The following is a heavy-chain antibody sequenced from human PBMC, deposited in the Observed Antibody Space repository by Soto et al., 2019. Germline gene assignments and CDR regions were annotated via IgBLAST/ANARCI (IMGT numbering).Heavy chain of an antibody. CDR1: GGTFSSYA. Sequence: QVQLVQSGAEVKKPGSSVKVSCKASGGTFSSYAISWVRQAPGQGLEWMGGIIPIFGTANYAQKFQGRVTITADESTSTAYMELISLRSEDTAVYYCAREGPYDYYDSSGGEGAFDIWGQGTMVTVSS. D-gene: IGHD3-22*01. V-gene: IGHV1-69*12. J-gene: IGHJ3*02. CDR2: IIPIFGTA. CDR3: AREGPYDYYDSSGGEGAFDI.